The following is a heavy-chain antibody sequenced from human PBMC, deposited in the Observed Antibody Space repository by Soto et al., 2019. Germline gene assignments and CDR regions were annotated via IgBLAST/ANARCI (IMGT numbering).Heavy chain of an antibody. CDR2: IWYDGSNK. D-gene: IGHD6-19*01. J-gene: IGHJ2*01. CDR1: GFTFSSYG. Sequence: QVQLVESGGGVVQPGRSLRLSCAASGFTFSSYGMHWVRQAPGKGLEWVAVIWYDGSNKNYADSVKGRFTISRDNXXNTLYLETNSRRAEDTAVYYCASAVAGSPYWYFDRWGRGTLVTVSS. CDR3: ASAVAGSPYWYFDR. V-gene: IGHV3-33*01.